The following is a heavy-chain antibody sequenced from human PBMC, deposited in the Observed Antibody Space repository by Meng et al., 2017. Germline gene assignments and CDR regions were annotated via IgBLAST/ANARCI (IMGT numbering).Heavy chain of an antibody. Sequence: VQLVESGGGVVQPGRSLRLSCAASGFTFSSYSVNWVRQAPGKGLEWVSSISSSSSYIYYADSVKGRFTISRDNAKNSLYLQMNSLRAEDTAVYYCATHTAMVIYYFDYWGQGTLVTVSS. V-gene: IGHV3-21*01. CDR3: ATHTAMVIYYFDY. CDR2: ISSSSSYI. CDR1: GFTFSSYS. J-gene: IGHJ4*02. D-gene: IGHD5-18*01.